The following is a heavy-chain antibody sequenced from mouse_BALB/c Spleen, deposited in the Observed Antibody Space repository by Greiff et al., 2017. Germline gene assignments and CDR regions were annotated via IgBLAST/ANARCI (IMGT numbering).Heavy chain of an antibody. CDR2: ISYSGST. Sequence: EVQLVESGPGLVKPSQSLSLTCTVTGYSITSDYAWNWIRQFPGNKLEWMGYISYSGSTSYNPSLKSRISITRDTSKNQFFLQLNSVTTEDTATYYCARGYYGSSRYWYFDVWGAGTTVTVSS. D-gene: IGHD1-1*01. CDR3: ARGYYGSSRYWYFDV. J-gene: IGHJ1*01. V-gene: IGHV3-2*02. CDR1: GYSITSDYA.